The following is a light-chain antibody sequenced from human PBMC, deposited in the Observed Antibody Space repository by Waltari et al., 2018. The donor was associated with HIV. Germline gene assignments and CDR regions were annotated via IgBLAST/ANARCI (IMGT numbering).Light chain of an antibody. CDR2: EVT. CDR3: TSYAGSNNWV. Sequence: QSALTQPPSASGSPGQSVALSCTGTSSDAGTYDYVPWYQQHPDKAPKLILYEVTKRPSVVPDRFSGSKSVNTASRTVSGLQAEDEADYYCTSYAGSNNWVVGGGTKLTVL. CDR1: SSDAGTYDY. V-gene: IGLV2-8*01. J-gene: IGLJ3*02.